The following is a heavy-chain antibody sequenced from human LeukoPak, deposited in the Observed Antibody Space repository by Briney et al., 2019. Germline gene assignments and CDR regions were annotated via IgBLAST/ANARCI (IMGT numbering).Heavy chain of an antibody. CDR1: GFTFSSYG. J-gene: IGHJ6*02. D-gene: IGHD3-10*01. CDR3: AKRDYFGSVDSYYAMDV. V-gene: IGHV3-30*18. CDR2: ISYDGNNQ. Sequence: PGGSLRLSCAASGFTFSSYGMHWVRQAPGKGLEWVAVISYDGNNQYYGDSVKGRFTISRDNSKNTLYLQMNSLGAEDTAVYYCAKRDYFGSVDSYYAMDVWGQGTTVTVSS.